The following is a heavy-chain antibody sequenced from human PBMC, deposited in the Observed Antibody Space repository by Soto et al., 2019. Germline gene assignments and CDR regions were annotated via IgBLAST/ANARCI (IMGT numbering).Heavy chain of an antibody. CDR2: ISTYNGKT. D-gene: IGHD3-9*01. CDR3: ARLLTEGATFREDAFDL. V-gene: IGHV1-18*01. Sequence: GASVKVSCKASGGAFTGYYIHWVRQAPGQGLEWMGWISTYNGKTDYAQKFQGRVTMTADTRTTTGYMELRSLSSDDTAVYYCARLLTEGATFREDAFDLWGQGTEVTVSS. J-gene: IGHJ3*01. CDR1: GGAFTGYY.